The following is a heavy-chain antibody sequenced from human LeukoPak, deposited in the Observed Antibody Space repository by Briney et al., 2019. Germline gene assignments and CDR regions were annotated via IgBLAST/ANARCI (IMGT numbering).Heavy chain of an antibody. V-gene: IGHV3-23*01. D-gene: IGHD1-26*01. CDR2: ISGSGGST. CDR3: AKEGVGATRGHFDY. J-gene: IGHJ4*02. CDR1: GFTFSSYS. Sequence: GGSLRLSCAASGFTFSSYSMNWVRQAPGKGLEWVSAISGSGGSTYYADSVKGRFTISRDNSKNTLYLQMNSLRAEDTAVYYCAKEGVGATRGHFDYWGQGTLVTVSS.